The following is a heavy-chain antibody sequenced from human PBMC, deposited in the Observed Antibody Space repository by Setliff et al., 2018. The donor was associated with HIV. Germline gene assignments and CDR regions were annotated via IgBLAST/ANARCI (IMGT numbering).Heavy chain of an antibody. CDR1: GYTFTTYG. V-gene: IGHV1-69*13. D-gene: IGHD3-10*01. CDR2: FIPFFGTT. Sequence: SVKVSCKASGYTFTTYGISWVRQAPGQGLEWMGEFIPFFGTTNYAQKFQGRVSFTADASTNTAYMELSSLRSEDTAVFYCGRGKHYSSGSPPLYDSWGQGTLVTVSS. J-gene: IGHJ4*02. CDR3: GRGKHYSSGSPPLYDS.